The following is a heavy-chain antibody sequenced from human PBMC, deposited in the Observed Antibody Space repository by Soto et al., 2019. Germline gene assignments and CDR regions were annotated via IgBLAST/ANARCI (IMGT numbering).Heavy chain of an antibody. V-gene: IGHV1-18*01. CDR1: GYTFTSYV. J-gene: IGHJ6*02. CDR2: ISAYNGNT. D-gene: IGHD6-19*01. Sequence: QVHLVQSGAEVKKPGASVKVSCRASGYTFTSYVISWVRQAPGQGPEWMGWISAYNGNTNFAQRLQGRVTMTTDTSRSPAYMERRSLRSDDTAVYYCARVVATVAGPYGMDVWGQGTTVTVSS. CDR3: ARVVATVAGPYGMDV.